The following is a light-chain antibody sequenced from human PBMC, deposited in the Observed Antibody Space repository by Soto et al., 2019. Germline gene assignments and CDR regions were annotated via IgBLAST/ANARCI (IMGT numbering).Light chain of an antibody. CDR2: DVT. Sequence: QSVLTQPASVSGSPGQSITISCTGARSDIGSYNFVSWYQQHPGKAPKLIIYDVTVRPSGVSDRFSGSKSGNTASLTISRLQGEDESNYFCSSHTSTGTLVFGGGTKLTVL. CDR1: RSDIGSYNF. V-gene: IGLV2-14*01. CDR3: SSHTSTGTLV. J-gene: IGLJ2*01.